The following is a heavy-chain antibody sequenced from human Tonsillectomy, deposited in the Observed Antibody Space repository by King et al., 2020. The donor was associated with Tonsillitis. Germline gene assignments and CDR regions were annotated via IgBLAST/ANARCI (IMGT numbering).Heavy chain of an antibody. CDR3: AREVSAAANWFDP. CDR2: ISSSKIYI. V-gene: IGHV3-11*05. D-gene: IGHD2-2*01. Sequence: VQLVESGGGLVKPGGSLRLSCAASGFTFSDYYMSWIRQAPGKGLEWVSYISSSKIYINYAGSVKGRFTISRDNAKNSLYLQRNSLRAEDTAVYYWAREVSAAANWFDPWGQGTLVTVSS. CDR1: GFTFSDYY. J-gene: IGHJ5*02.